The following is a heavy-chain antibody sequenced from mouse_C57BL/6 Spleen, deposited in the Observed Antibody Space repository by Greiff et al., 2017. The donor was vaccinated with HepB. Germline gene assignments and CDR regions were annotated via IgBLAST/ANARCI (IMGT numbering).Heavy chain of an antibody. V-gene: IGHV5-17*01. Sequence: DVMLVESGGGLVKPGGSLKLSCAASGFTFSDYGMHWVRQAPVKGLEWVAYISSGSSTIYYADTVKGRFTFSRDNAKNTLFLQMTSLRSEDTDMYYCARPYYDYYFDYWGQGTTLTVSS. CDR2: ISSGSSTI. CDR3: ARPYYDYYFDY. CDR1: GFTFSDYG. J-gene: IGHJ2*01. D-gene: IGHD2-4*01.